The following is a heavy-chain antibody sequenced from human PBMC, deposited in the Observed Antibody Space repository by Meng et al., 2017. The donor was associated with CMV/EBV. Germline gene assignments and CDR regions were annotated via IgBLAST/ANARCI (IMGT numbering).Heavy chain of an antibody. J-gene: IGHJ4*02. CDR2: INHSGST. D-gene: IGHD6-13*01. CDR1: GGSFSGYY. V-gene: IGHV4-34*01. CDR3: ALIKRGIGY. Sequence: ESLKISCAVYGGSFSGYYWSWIRQPPGKGLEWIGEINHSGSTNYNPFLKSRVTISVDTSKNQFSLKLSSVTAADTAVYYCALIKRGIGYWGQGTLVTVS.